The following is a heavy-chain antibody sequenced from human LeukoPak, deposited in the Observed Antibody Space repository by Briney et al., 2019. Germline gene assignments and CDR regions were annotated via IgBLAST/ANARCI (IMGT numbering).Heavy chain of an antibody. CDR3: AKKTPGIHPFDS. D-gene: IGHD6-13*01. CDR2: VGTDSDT. V-gene: IGHV3-23*01. J-gene: IGHJ4*02. Sequence: GGSLRLSCAASGFTFRTSAFSWVRQSPGRGLEWVSTVGTDSDTYSADSVKGRFTISRDNSKNTGYLQMTGLRADDTAVYYCAKKTPGIHPFDSWGQGTLVTVSP. CDR1: GFTFRTSA.